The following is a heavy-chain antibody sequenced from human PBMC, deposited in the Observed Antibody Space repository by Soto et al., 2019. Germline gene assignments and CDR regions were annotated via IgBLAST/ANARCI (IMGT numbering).Heavy chain of an antibody. CDR3: AKVLLDDFWSGYHRGIQH. CDR1: GFIFSTYG. D-gene: IGHD3-3*01. V-gene: IGHV3-30*18. Sequence: QVQLVESGGGVVQPGRSLRLSCAASGFIFSTYGMHWVRQAPGKGLDWVAVISYDGIYEYYADSVKGRFSISRDDSKNTLYLQMNSLRAEDTAVYYCAKVLLDDFWSGYHRGIQHWGQSTLVTVSS. J-gene: IGHJ1*01. CDR2: ISYDGIYE.